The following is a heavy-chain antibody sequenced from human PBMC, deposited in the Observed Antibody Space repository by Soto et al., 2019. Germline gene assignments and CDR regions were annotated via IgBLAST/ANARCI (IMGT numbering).Heavy chain of an antibody. CDR2: ISSIGST. CDR1: GGSISSGDYF. Sequence: QVQLQESGPGLVKPSQTLSLTCTVSGGSISSGDYFWSWIRQSPGKGLEWIGYISSIGSTYYNPSLKSRVSVSRDTSKNQFSLKQSSVTTTDTAVYYCARGLVIRPYYYHGMDVWGQGTTVTVSS. D-gene: IGHD3-9*01. V-gene: IGHV4-30-4*01. CDR3: ARGLVIRPYYYHGMDV. J-gene: IGHJ6*02.